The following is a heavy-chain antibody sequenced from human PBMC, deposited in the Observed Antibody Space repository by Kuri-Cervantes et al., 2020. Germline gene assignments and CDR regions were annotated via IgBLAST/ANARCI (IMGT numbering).Heavy chain of an antibody. CDR3: ARGLKYSSSWFESVAGGGWGTYYYYGMDV. J-gene: IGHJ6*02. V-gene: IGHV3-33*01. D-gene: IGHD6-13*01. CDR1: GFTFSSYG. Sequence: GGSLRLSCAASGFTFSSYGMHWVRQAPGKGLEWVAVIWYDGSNKYYADSVKGRFTITRDNSKDTLYLQMNSLRAEDTAVYYCARGLKYSSSWFESVAGGGWGTYYYYGMDVWGQGTTVTVSS. CDR2: IWYDGSNK.